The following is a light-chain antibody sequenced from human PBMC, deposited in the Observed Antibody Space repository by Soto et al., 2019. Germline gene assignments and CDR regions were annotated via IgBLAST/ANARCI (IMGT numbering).Light chain of an antibody. CDR2: DAS. Sequence: ETVLTQSPATLSLSPGQRATFSCRASQSVGSYLAWYQQKPGQAPRLLIYDASNRATGIPARFSGSGSGTDFTLTITSLEPEDFAVYFCQQRTDWPLTFGAGTKLEI. V-gene: IGKV3-11*01. CDR1: QSVGSY. CDR3: QQRTDWPLT. J-gene: IGKJ4*01.